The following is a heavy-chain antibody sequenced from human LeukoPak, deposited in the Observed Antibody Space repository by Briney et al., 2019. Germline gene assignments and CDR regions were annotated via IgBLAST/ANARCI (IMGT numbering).Heavy chain of an antibody. D-gene: IGHD3-22*01. V-gene: IGHV4-59*08. CDR2: IYYSGST. CDR3: ARQLRSSGYYYVFDY. Sequence: PSETLSLTCTVSGGSISSYYWSWIRQPPGKGLEWIGYIYYSGSTNYNPSLKSRVTISVDTSKNQFSLKLSSVTAADTAVYYCARQLRSSGYYYVFDYWGQGTLVTVSP. CDR1: GGSISSYY. J-gene: IGHJ4*02.